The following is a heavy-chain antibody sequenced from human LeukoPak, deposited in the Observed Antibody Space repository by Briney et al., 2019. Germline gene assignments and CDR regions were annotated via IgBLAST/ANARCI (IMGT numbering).Heavy chain of an antibody. J-gene: IGHJ1*01. CDR1: GYTFTSYA. CDR2: INTNTGNP. D-gene: IGHD3-22*01. CDR3: ARGQNYYDSSGYYRYFQH. Sequence: ASVKVSCKASGYTFTSYAMNWVRQAPAQGLEWMVWINTNTGNPTYAQGFTGRFVFSLDTSVSTAYLQISSLKAEDTAVYYCARGQNYYDSSGYYRYFQHWGQGTLVTVSS. V-gene: IGHV7-4-1*02.